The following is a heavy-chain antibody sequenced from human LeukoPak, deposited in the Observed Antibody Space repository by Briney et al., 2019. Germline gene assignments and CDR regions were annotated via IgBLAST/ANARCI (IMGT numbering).Heavy chain of an antibody. J-gene: IGHJ4*02. V-gene: IGHV3-23*01. CDR3: AKESLRGHSYGFDN. D-gene: IGHD5-18*01. CDR1: GFSLSSYA. CDR2: ISASGDTT. Sequence: GGSLRLSCTVSGFSLSSYALSWVRQAPGKGLEWVSAISASGDTTYYADSVRGRFTISRDNSKNTLYLQMNSLRAGDTALYYCAKESLRGHSYGFDNWGQGTLVTVSS.